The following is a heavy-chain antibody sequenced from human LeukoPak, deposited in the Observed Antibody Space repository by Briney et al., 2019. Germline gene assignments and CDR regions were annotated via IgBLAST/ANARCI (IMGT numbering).Heavy chain of an antibody. J-gene: IGHJ4*02. V-gene: IGHV4-34*01. D-gene: IGHD5-18*01. CDR2: INHSGST. CDR1: GGSFSGYY. CDR3: ARAGGYGLIDY. Sequence: PSETLSLTCAVYGGSFSGYYWSWIRQPPGKGLEWIGEINHSGSTNYNPSLKSRVTISVDTSRNQFSLKLSSVTAADTAVYYCARAGGYGLIDYWGQGTMVTVSS.